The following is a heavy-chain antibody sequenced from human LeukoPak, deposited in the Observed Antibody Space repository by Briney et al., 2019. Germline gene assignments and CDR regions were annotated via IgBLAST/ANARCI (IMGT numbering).Heavy chain of an antibody. CDR3: ARDGPAGDHGVTTYYFDY. Sequence: PGTSLRLSCEVSGFSFRNYGMHWVRQAPGKGLKWAAVIWYDGSNKYYADSVKGRFTISRDNSKNTLYLQMNSLRVEDTAVYYCARDGPAGDHGVTTYYFDYWGQGTLVTVSS. CDR1: GFSFRNYG. D-gene: IGHD4-17*01. V-gene: IGHV3-33*01. CDR2: IWYDGSNK. J-gene: IGHJ4*02.